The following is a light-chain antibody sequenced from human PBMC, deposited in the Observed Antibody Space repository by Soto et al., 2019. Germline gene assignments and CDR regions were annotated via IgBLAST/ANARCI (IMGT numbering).Light chain of an antibody. V-gene: IGLV2-14*01. Sequence: QSALTQPASVSGSPGQSITISCTGTSSDVGGYNYVSWYQQHPGKAPKLMIYDVSNRPSGVSNRFSGSKSGNTASLTISGLQAEDEADYYCSSYTSSFGVVFGGGNQLTGL. CDR2: DVS. J-gene: IGLJ2*01. CDR3: SSYTSSFGVV. CDR1: SSDVGGYNY.